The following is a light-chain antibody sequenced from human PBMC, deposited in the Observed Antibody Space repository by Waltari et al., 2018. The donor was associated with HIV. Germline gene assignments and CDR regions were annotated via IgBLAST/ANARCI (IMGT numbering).Light chain of an antibody. V-gene: IGKV4-1*01. CDR1: QSVLHSPNNKNY. CDR3: QQYYNTPYT. Sequence: DIVMTQSPDSLAVSLGERATINCKSSQSVLHSPNNKNYLAWYQQKPGQPPKLLIFWASTRESGVPDRFSGSGSGTDLTLTISSLQAEDVAVYYCQQYYNTPYTFGQGTKLEIK. CDR2: WAS. J-gene: IGKJ2*01.